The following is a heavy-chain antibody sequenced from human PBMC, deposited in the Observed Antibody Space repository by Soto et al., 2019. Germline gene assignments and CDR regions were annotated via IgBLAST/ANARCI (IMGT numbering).Heavy chain of an antibody. Sequence: ASVKVSCTASGYTFTSYAMHWVRQPPGQRLEWMGWINAGNGNTKYSQKFQGRVTITRDTSASTAYMELSSLRSEDTAVYYCASSYSNYALIDYYYYGMDVWGQGTTVTVSS. CDR2: INAGNGNT. D-gene: IGHD4-4*01. J-gene: IGHJ6*02. V-gene: IGHV1-3*01. CDR3: ASSYSNYALIDYYYYGMDV. CDR1: GYTFTSYA.